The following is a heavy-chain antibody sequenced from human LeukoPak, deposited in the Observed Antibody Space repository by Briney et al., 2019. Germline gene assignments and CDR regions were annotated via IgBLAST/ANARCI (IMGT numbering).Heavy chain of an antibody. CDR2: IYYSGST. Sequence: PSQTLSLTCTVSGRSISIYYWSWVRQPPGNGLGWIGYIYYSGSTNYNPTLKSRVTISVDTSKNQFSLKLSSVTAADTAVYYCASAGRPRCVAFDIWGQGTMVTVSS. CDR1: GRSISIYY. D-gene: IGHD4-17*01. V-gene: IGHV4-59*01. CDR3: ASAGRPRCVAFDI. J-gene: IGHJ3*02.